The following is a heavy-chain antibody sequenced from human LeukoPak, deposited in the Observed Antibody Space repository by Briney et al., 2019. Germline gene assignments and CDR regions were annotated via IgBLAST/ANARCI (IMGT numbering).Heavy chain of an antibody. J-gene: IGHJ3*02. CDR1: GGSISSGGYY. CDR3: ARGKIKRAFDI. V-gene: IGHV4-31*03. Sequence: TLSLTCTVSGGSISSGGYYWSWIRQHPGKGLEWIGYIYYSGSTYYNPSLKSRVTISVDTSKNQFSLKLSSVTAADTAVYYCARGKIKRAFDIWGQGTMVTVSS. CDR2: IYYSGST. D-gene: IGHD5-24*01.